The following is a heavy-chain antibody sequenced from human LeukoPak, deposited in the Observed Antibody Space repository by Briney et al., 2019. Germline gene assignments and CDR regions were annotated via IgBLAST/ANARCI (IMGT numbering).Heavy chain of an antibody. CDR3: ARIVVRYYMDV. CDR2: IYHSGST. Sequence: PSETLSLTCTASGYSISSGYYWGWIRQPPGKGLEWIGSIYHSGSTYYNASLKSRVTISVDTSKRHFSLKLSSVTAAVTAVYYCARIVVRYYMDVWGKGTTVTVSS. CDR1: GYSISSGYY. V-gene: IGHV4-38-2*02. D-gene: IGHD2-2*01. J-gene: IGHJ6*03.